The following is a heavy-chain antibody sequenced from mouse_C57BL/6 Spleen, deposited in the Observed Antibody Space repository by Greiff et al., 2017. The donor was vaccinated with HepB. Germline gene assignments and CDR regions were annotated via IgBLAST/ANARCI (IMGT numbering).Heavy chain of an antibody. CDR2: IDPSDSYT. Sequence: QVQLQQPGAELVKPGASVKLSCKASGYTFTSYWMQWVKQRPGQGLEWIGEIDPSDSYTNYNQKFKGKATLTVDTSSSTAYIQLSSLTSEDSAVYYCTYYDYDKGFDYWGQGTTLTVSS. D-gene: IGHD2-4*01. CDR3: TYYDYDKGFDY. CDR1: GYTFTSYW. V-gene: IGHV1-50*01. J-gene: IGHJ2*01.